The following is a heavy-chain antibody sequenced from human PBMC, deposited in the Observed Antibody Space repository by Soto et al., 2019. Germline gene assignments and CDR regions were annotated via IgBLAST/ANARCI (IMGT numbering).Heavy chain of an antibody. V-gene: IGHV3-64*01. Sequence: GGSLRLSCAASGFTLSGYAMDWVRQAPGKGLEYVSGISSNGVGTYYANSVQGRFTISRDQSKNTVYLQMDSLRAEDTAVYYCAKDRHYGSGTYSDSYLDYWGQGTLVTVSS. CDR1: GFTLSGYA. CDR2: ISSNGVGT. D-gene: IGHD3-10*01. CDR3: AKDRHYGSGTYSDSYLDY. J-gene: IGHJ4*02.